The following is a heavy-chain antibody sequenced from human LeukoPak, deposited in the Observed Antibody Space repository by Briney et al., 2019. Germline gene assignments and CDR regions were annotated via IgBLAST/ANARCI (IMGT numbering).Heavy chain of an antibody. CDR2: INPNSGGT. J-gene: IGHJ5*02. D-gene: IGHD2-2*01. Sequence: ASVKVSCKASGYTFTGYYMHWVRQAPGQGLEWMGWINPNSGGTNYAQKFQGRVTMTRDTSISTAYMELSSLRSEDTAVYYCARGSVVVPLGWFDPWGQGTLVTVSS. V-gene: IGHV1-2*02. CDR1: GYTFTGYY. CDR3: ARGSVVVPLGWFDP.